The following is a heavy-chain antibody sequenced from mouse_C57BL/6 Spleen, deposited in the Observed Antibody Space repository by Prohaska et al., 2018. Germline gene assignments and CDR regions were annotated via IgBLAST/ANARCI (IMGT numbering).Heavy chain of an antibody. J-gene: IGHJ1*03. V-gene: IGHV14-2*01. D-gene: IGHD2-4*01. CDR3: ARGYDYGWYFDV. CDR2: IDPENGET. CDR1: GFNIKDYY. Sequence: EVQLQQSGAEHVQPGASVKLSCTASGFNIKDYYMHCVKQRTEQGLEWIGRIDPENGETKYAPKFQGKATITADTSSNTAYLQLSSLTSEDTAVYYCARGYDYGWYFDVGGTGTTVIVSS.